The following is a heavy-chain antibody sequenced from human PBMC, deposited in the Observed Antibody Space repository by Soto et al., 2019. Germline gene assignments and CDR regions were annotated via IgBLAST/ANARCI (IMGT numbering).Heavy chain of an antibody. D-gene: IGHD3-3*01. CDR1: RASITDAKW. CDR3: ATYDFWSGLFDY. J-gene: IGHJ4*02. V-gene: IGHV4-4*02. Sequence: QVQLLESGPGLVKPSGTLSLTCAVSRASITDAKWWSWVRQAPGKGLEWMGEIYHTGSTSYNPSLTSRVTISVDKANNQFLLKLRPVTAADTAVYYCATYDFWSGLFDYWGQGILVTVS. CDR2: IYHTGST.